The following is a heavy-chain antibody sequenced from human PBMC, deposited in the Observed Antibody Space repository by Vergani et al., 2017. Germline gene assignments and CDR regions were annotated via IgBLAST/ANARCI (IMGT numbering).Heavy chain of an antibody. CDR3: AKDQARGHCGGGRCYAGGGDFDY. V-gene: IGHV3-23*04. CDR2: IGGSGGST. D-gene: IGHD2-15*01. J-gene: IGHJ4*02. CDR1: GFTFSSYA. Sequence: EVQLVESGGGLVQPGGSLRLSCAASGFTFSSYAMSWVRQAPGKGLEWVSAIGGSGGSTYYADSVKGRFTISRDNSKNTLYLQMNSLRAEDTAVNYCAKDQARGHCGGGRCYAGGGDFDYWGQGTLVTVSS.